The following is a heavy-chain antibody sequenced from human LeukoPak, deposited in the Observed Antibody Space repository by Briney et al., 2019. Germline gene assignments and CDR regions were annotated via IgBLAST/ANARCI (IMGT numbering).Heavy chain of an antibody. CDR2: IRSKGDNYAT. V-gene: IGHV3-73*01. Sequence: GGSLKLSCAASGSTFSGSTVHWVRQASGKWLEWVGRIRSKGDNYATAYAASVQGRFTLSRDDSKSTTYLQMNSLKTEDTAVYYCSGRPKDYYYGMDVWGQGTTVTVSS. CDR3: SGRPKDYYYGMDV. J-gene: IGHJ6*02. CDR1: GSTFSGST.